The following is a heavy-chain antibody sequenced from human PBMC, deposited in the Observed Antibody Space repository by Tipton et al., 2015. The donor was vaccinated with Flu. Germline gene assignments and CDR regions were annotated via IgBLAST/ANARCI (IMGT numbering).Heavy chain of an antibody. CDR2: IYPSGTI. Sequence: TLSLTCTVSSGSIRSTNYFCAWIRQPPGKRLELIGSIYPSGTIYYNPSLKSRVTISVDTSKSQFSLMLRSLTAADTAVYYCARLSYYDVDLKNFYFDHWGQGALVTVSS. CDR1: SGSIRSTNYF. V-gene: IGHV4-39*01. D-gene: IGHD3-10*02. CDR3: ARLSYYDVDLKNFYFDH. J-gene: IGHJ4*02.